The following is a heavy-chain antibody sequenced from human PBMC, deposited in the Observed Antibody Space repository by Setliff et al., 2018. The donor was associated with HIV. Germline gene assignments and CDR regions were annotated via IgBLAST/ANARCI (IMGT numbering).Heavy chain of an antibody. V-gene: IGHV3-23*01. D-gene: IGHD3-10*01. CDR2: ISGSGGST. Sequence: GGSLRLSCAASGFSLRTYAMSWVRQAPGKGLEWVSVISGSGGSTYYADSVKGRFTISRDNSKNTLYLQMNSLRAEDSAVYYCAKTPLALVRGAQPYFDFWGQGTQVTVSS. CDR3: AKTPLALVRGAQPYFDF. J-gene: IGHJ4*02. CDR1: GFSLRTYA.